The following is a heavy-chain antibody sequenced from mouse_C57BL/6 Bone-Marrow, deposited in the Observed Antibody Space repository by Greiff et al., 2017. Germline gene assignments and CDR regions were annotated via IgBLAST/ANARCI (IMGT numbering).Heavy chain of an antibody. Sequence: QVQLQQSGAELVRPGTSVKVSCKASGYAFTNYLIEWVKQRPGQGLEWIGVINPGSGGTNYNEKFKGKATLTADKSSSTAYMQLSSLTSEDSAVYFCERVTGTLRVWIDYWGQGTSVTVSS. V-gene: IGHV1-54*01. CDR2: INPGSGGT. CDR1: GYAFTNYL. CDR3: ERVTGTLRVWIDY. D-gene: IGHD4-1*01. J-gene: IGHJ4*01.